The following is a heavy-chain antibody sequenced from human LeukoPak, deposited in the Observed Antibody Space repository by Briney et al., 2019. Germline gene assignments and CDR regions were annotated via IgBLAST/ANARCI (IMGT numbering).Heavy chain of an antibody. CDR1: GFTFSSYA. V-gene: IGHV3-23*01. Sequence: GGSLRLSCAASGFTFSSYAMSWVRQAPGKGLEWVSAISGSGGSTHYADSVKGRFTISRDNSKNTLYLQMNSLRAEDTAVYYCAKGEYYYGSGSLYYFDYWGQGTLVTVSS. J-gene: IGHJ4*02. CDR3: AKGEYYYGSGSLYYFDY. D-gene: IGHD3-10*01. CDR2: ISGSGGST.